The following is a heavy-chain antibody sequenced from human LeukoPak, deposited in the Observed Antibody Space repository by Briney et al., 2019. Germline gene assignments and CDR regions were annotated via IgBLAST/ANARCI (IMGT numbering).Heavy chain of an antibody. D-gene: IGHD6-19*01. CDR1: GGSFSTYY. CDR2: IYSGGST. J-gene: IGHJ5*02. V-gene: IGHV4-59*08. Sequence: SETLSLTCTVSGGSFSTYYWTWIRQPPGKGLEWIGYIYSGGSTNYNPSLKSRVTISLDTSKDQFSLKLTSVTAADTAVYYCARREAVTGTPRAWFDPWGQGTLVTVSS. CDR3: ARREAVTGTPRAWFDP.